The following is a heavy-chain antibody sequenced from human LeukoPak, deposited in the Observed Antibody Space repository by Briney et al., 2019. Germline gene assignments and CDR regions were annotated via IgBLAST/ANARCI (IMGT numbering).Heavy chain of an antibody. CDR2: INPNSGGT. D-gene: IGHD2-2*01. V-gene: IGHV1-2*02. Sequence: GASVKVSCKASGYTFTGYYMHWVRQAPGQGLECMGCINPNSGGTNYAQKLQGRVTMTRDTSISTAYMELSRLRSDDTAVYYCARGPDRYCSSTSCYPWFDPWGQGTLVTVSS. CDR1: GYTFTGYY. CDR3: ARGPDRYCSSTSCYPWFDP. J-gene: IGHJ5*02.